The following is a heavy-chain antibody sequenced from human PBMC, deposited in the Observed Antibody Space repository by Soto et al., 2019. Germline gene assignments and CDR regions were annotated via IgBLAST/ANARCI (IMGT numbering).Heavy chain of an antibody. CDR1: GFSFSSAW. V-gene: IGHV3-7*03. J-gene: IGHJ4*02. D-gene: IGHD4-4*01. CDR3: ARDRAYSRFDY. CDR2: MNEDGSER. Sequence: EVQLVESGGGLVQPGGSLRLSCAVSGFSFSSAWMTWIRQAPGKGLERVAIMNEDGSERYYVDSVKGRFTISRDNAKNALFLQMNRLRVEYTAVYFCARDRAYSRFDYWGQGSMVTVSS.